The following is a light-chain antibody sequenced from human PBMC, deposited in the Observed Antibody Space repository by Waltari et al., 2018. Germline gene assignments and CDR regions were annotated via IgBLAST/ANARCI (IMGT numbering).Light chain of an antibody. Sequence: DIQLTQSPSLLSASIGERVTITCRASQGISSYLAWYQQKPGKAPKLLIYAASTLQSGVPSRFSGSGSGTEFTLTISSLQPADFATYYCQQLNSYPPTFGQGTRLEIK. CDR2: AAS. CDR1: QGISSY. V-gene: IGKV1-9*01. J-gene: IGKJ5*01. CDR3: QQLNSYPPT.